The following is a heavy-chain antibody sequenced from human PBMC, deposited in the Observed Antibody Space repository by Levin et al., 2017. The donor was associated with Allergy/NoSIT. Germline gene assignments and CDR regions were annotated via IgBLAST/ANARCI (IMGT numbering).Heavy chain of an antibody. CDR3: AKETYYYGSGSYSPFDY. Sequence: PSGGSLRLSCAASGFTFSSYGMHWVRQAPGKGLEWVAVISYDGSNKYYADSVKGRFTISRDNSKNTLYLQMNSLRAEDTAVYYCAKETYYYGSGSYSPFDYWGQGTLVTVSS. CDR1: GFTFSSYG. V-gene: IGHV3-30*18. CDR2: ISYDGSNK. J-gene: IGHJ4*02. D-gene: IGHD3-10*01.